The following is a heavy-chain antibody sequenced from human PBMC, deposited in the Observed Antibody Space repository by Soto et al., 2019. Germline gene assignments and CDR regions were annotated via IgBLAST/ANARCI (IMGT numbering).Heavy chain of an antibody. CDR3: ARGERGDFWSGYYYLDY. D-gene: IGHD3-3*01. V-gene: IGHV4-31*03. J-gene: IGHJ4*02. CDR1: GGSISSGGYY. CDR2: IYYSGST. Sequence: PSETLSLTCTVSGGSISSGGYYWSWIRQHPGKGLEWIGYIYYSGSTYYNPSLKSRVTISVDTSKNQFSLKLSSVTAADTAVYYCARGERGDFWSGYYYLDYWGQGTLVTVSS.